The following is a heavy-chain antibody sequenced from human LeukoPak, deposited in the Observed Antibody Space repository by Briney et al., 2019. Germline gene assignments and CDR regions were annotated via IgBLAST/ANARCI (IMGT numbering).Heavy chain of an antibody. CDR3: TKARSASSSSCYNY. V-gene: IGHV3-23*01. J-gene: IGHJ4*02. D-gene: IGHD2-2*02. Sequence: PGGSLRLSCAASGFTFSNYSMTWVRQPPGKGLEWVSSISGSDTSTYYADSVKGRFTISRDNSKNTLELLMDSLRAEDTAVYYCTKARSASSSSCYNYWGQGILVTVSS. CDR1: GFTFSNYS. CDR2: ISGSDTST.